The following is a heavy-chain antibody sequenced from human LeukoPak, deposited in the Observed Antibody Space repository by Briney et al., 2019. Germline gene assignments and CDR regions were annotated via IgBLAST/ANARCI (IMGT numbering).Heavy chain of an antibody. CDR3: ASVDSSGYWGSDY. CDR2: INPSGGST. D-gene: IGHD3-22*01. V-gene: IGHV1-46*01. Sequence: GASVKVSCKASGYTFTSYYMHWVRQAPGQGLEWMGIINPSGGSTNYAQKFQGRVTITADESTSTAYMELSSLRSEDTAVYYCASVDSSGYWGSDYWGQGTLVTVSS. CDR1: GYTFTSYY. J-gene: IGHJ4*02.